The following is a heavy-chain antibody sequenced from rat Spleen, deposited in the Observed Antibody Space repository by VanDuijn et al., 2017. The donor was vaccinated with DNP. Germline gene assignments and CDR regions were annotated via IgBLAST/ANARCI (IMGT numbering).Heavy chain of an antibody. CDR3: ARPEGIADYFDY. V-gene: IGHV5-25*01. CDR2: ISTSGSRT. CDR1: GFTFSNYY. J-gene: IGHJ2*01. D-gene: IGHD1-11*01. Sequence: EVQLVESGGGLVQPGRSLKLSCAASGFTFSNYYMAWVRQAPKKGLEWVATISTSGSRTYYPDSVKGRFTISRDNAKSSLYLQMNSLKSEDTATYYCARPEGIADYFDYWGQGVMVTVSS.